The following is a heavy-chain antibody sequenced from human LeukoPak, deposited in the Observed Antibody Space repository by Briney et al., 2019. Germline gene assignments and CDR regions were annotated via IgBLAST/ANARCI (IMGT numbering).Heavy chain of an antibody. V-gene: IGHV4-39*07. D-gene: IGHD6-19*01. CDR3: ARGGAVAG. J-gene: IGHJ4*02. CDR1: GGSISGSSYF. CDR2: IYHSGST. Sequence: SETLSLTCTVSGGSISGSSYFWGWIRQPPGKGLEWIGEIYHSGSTNYNPSLKSRVTISVDKSKNQFSLKLSSVTAADTAVYYCARGGAVAGWGQGTLVTVSS.